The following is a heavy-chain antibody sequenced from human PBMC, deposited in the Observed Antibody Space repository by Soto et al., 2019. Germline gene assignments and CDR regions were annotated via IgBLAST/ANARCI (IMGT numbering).Heavy chain of an antibody. V-gene: IGHV3-30*18. CDR2: ISYDGSNK. J-gene: IGHJ6*02. CDR1: GFTFSSYG. CDR3: AKDFLLAKKYYYYGRDV. Sequence: QVQLVESGGGVGQPGRSLRLSCAASGFTFSSYGMHWVRQAPGKGLEWVAVISYDGSNKYYADSVKGRFTISRDNSKNPLYLQMNSLRAEDTAVYYCAKDFLLAKKYYYYGRDVWGQGTTVTVSS.